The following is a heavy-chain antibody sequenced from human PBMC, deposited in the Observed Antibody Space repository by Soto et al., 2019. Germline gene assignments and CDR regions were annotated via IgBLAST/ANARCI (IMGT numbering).Heavy chain of an antibody. CDR2: IYPGDSDT. D-gene: IGHD2-15*01. CDR3: ARHGPHRYCSGGSCSEFDAFDI. J-gene: IGHJ3*02. Sequence: GGSLKISCKGSGYSFTSYWIGWVRQMPGKGLEWMGIIYPGDSDTRYSPSFQGRVTRSADKSISTAYLQWSSLKASDTAMYYCARHGPHRYCSGGSCSEFDAFDIWGQGTMVTVSS. CDR1: GYSFTSYW. V-gene: IGHV5-51*01.